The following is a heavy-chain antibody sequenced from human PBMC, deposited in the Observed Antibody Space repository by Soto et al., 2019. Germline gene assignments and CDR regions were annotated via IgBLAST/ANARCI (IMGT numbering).Heavy chain of an antibody. CDR1: GGSFSGYY. V-gene: IGHV4-34*01. D-gene: IGHD2-15*01. CDR3: ARAERYCSGGSCYPGSDAFDI. CDR2: INHSGST. J-gene: IGHJ3*02. Sequence: PSETLSLTCAVYGGSFSGYYWSWIRQPPGKGLEWIGEINHSGSTNYNPSLKSRVTISVDTSKNQFSLKLSSVTAADTAVYYCARAERYCSGGSCYPGSDAFDIWGQGTMVTVSS.